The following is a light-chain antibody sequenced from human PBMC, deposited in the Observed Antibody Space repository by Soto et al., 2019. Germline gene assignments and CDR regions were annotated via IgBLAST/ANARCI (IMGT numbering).Light chain of an antibody. Sequence: EIVLTQSPGTLSLSPGERATLSCRASQSVSGSSFAWYQQKPGQAPRLLIYAANTRSTGIPDRFSGSGSGTDFTLTISRLEPEDFAVYYCQQYGDSPLTFGQGTKLEIK. J-gene: IGKJ2*01. CDR2: AAN. CDR3: QQYGDSPLT. V-gene: IGKV3-20*01. CDR1: QSVSGSS.